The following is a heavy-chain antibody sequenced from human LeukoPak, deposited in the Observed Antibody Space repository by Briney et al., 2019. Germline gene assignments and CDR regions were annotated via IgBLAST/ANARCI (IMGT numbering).Heavy chain of an antibody. V-gene: IGHV3-48*01. CDR3: ARESISGHRDFDY. Sequence: PGGSLRLSCAASGFTFSGYSMNWVRQAPGKGLEWLSYISSGSRTIYYADSVKGRFTVSRDNAKNSLYLQMNGLRAEDTAVYYCARESISGHRDFDYWGQGALVTVSS. CDR2: ISSGSRTI. CDR1: GFTFSGYS. J-gene: IGHJ4*02. D-gene: IGHD1-26*01.